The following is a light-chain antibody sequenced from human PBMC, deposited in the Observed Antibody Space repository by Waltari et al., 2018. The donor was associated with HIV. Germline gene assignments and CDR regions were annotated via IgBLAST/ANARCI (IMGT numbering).Light chain of an antibody. CDR3: QSADTSPSKAI. V-gene: IGLV3-25*03. CDR2: ETT. CDR1: SVSKED. Sequence: SYELTQSPSVSVSPGQTARIACFGESVSKEDVNWYQWKTGRAAVMVIYETTTRSSRMSGRFSASRSGTTATLTITGVRTEDEADYFCQSADTSPSKAIFGGGTK. J-gene: IGLJ2*01.